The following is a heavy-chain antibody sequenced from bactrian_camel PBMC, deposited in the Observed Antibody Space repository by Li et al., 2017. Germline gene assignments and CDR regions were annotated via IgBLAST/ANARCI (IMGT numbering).Heavy chain of an antibody. J-gene: IGHJ4*01. CDR3: AEGRGSRGEHCYSLNY. V-gene: IGHV3S1*01. Sequence: HVQLVESGGGSVQAGGSLRLSCDASGYSYSTRCMAWFRQAPGKEREGVARIYTGTDRTYYADSVKGRVAIWQDNAKNTIYLQINYLRPEDTAMYYCAEGRGSRGEHCYSLNYWGQGTQVTVS. CDR1: GYSYSTRC. D-gene: IGHD6*01. CDR2: IYTGTDRT.